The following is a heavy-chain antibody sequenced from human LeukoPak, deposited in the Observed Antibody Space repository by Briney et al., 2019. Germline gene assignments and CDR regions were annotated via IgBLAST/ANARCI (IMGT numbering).Heavy chain of an antibody. Sequence: SETLSLTCTVSGGSISSYYWSWIRQPAGKGLEWIGRIYTSGSTNYNPSLKSRVTMSVDTSKNQFSLKLSSVTAADTAVYYCARGAYGSGSYYEAYYYYTDVWGKGTTVTVSS. D-gene: IGHD3-10*01. CDR3: ARGAYGSGSYYEAYYYYTDV. V-gene: IGHV4-4*07. CDR2: IYTSGST. CDR1: GGSISSYY. J-gene: IGHJ6*03.